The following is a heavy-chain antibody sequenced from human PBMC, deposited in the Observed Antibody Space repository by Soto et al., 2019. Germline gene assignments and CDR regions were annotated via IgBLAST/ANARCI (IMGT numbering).Heavy chain of an antibody. V-gene: IGHV3-15*01. CDR2: IKTTTDGGTT. D-gene: IGHD6-6*01. Sequence: EVQLVESGGGLVEPGGSLRLSCAASGFSFTNAWMPWVRQAPGKGLEWVGRIKTTTDGGTTDYAAPVKGRFTISRDDSKNTLYLQMTSLKTEDTAVYYCTTSGPHRSSALWFDPGGQGTLVTVSS. CDR1: GFSFTNAW. J-gene: IGHJ5*02. CDR3: TTSGPHRSSALWFDP.